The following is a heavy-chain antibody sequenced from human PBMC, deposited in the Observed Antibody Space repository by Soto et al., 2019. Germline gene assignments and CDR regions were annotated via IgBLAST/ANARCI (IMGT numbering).Heavy chain of an antibody. CDR3: AESWGLENSLDP. Sequence: SETLSLTCTVSGGSISSSDYFWVWIRQPPGKGLEYVGSINYSGSAYYNPSLKSRVTISVDTSKNQFSLKLSSVTAADTAVYYCAESWGLENSLDPWGQGTLVTVSS. CDR1: GGSISSSDYF. CDR2: INYSGSA. V-gene: IGHV4-39*01. J-gene: IGHJ5*02. D-gene: IGHD3-16*01.